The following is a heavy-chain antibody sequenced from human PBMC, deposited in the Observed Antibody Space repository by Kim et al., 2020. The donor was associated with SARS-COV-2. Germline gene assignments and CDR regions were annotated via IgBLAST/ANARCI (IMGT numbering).Heavy chain of an antibody. D-gene: IGHD3-16*01. V-gene: IGHV3-30-3*01. CDR1: GFTFSSYA. CDR3: ARDGGGYLDY. J-gene: IGHJ4*02. Sequence: GGSLRLSCAASGFTFSSYAMHWVRQAPGKGLEWVAVISYDGSNKYYADSVKGRFTISRDNSKNTLYLQMNSLRAEDTAVYYCARDGGGYLDYWGQGTLVTVPS. CDR2: ISYDGSNK.